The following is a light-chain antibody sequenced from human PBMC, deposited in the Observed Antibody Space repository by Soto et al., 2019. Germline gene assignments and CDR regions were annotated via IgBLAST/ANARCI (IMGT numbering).Light chain of an antibody. Sequence: EIVLTQSPATLSLSPGERATLSCRASQSVSSYLAWYQQKPGQAPRLLIYDASNRAPGIPARFSGSGSWTEFTLTISSLEPEDFAVYYCQQRSNWPRVTFGPGTKVDIK. CDR3: QQRSNWPRVT. V-gene: IGKV3-11*01. CDR2: DAS. CDR1: QSVSSY. J-gene: IGKJ3*01.